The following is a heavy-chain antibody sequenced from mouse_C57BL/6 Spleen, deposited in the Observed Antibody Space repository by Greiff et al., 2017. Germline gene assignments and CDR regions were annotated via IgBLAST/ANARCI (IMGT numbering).Heavy chain of an antibody. Sequence: EVKLVESGGGLVKPGGSLKLSCAASGFTFSSYAMSWVRQTPEKRLEWVATISDGGSYTYSPDNVKGRFTISRDNAKNNLYLQMRHLKSEDTAMYYCARDQGLPPYYFDYWGQGTTLTVSS. CDR3: ARDQGLPPYYFDY. V-gene: IGHV5-4*01. CDR1: GFTFSSYA. CDR2: ISDGGSYT. J-gene: IGHJ2*01.